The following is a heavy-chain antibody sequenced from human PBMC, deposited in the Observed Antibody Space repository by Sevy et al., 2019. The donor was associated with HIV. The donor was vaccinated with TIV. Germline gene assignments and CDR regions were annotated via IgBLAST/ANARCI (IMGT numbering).Heavy chain of an antibody. J-gene: IGHJ4*02. CDR1: AYTFTDYY. D-gene: IGHD3-22*01. CDR3: ARGVLTFFYDSSGYSHFDY. V-gene: IGHV1-2*02. CDR2: INPNSGGT. Sequence: ASVKVSCKASAYTFTDYYMHWVRQAPRQGLEWMGWINPNSGGTNYAKKFQGRVTMTRDTSISTAYMELSRLRSDDTAVYYCARGVLTFFYDSSGYSHFDYWGQGTLVTVSS.